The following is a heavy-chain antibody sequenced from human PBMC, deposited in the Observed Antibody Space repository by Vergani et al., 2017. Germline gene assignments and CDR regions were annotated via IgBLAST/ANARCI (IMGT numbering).Heavy chain of an antibody. V-gene: IGHV3-43*01. CDR2: ISWDGGST. J-gene: IGHJ4*02. D-gene: IGHD6-19*01. Sequence: EVQLVESGGVVVQPGGSLRLSCAASGFTFDDYTMHWVRQAPGKGLEWVSLISWDGGSTYYADSVKGRFTISRDNSKNSLYLQMNSLRTEDTALYYCAKVAHGSFSSGWRNFDYWGQGTLVTVSS. CDR1: GFTFDDYT. CDR3: AKVAHGSFSSGWRNFDY.